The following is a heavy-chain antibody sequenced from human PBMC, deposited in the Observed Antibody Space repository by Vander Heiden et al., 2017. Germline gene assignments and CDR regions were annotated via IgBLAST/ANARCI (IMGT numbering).Heavy chain of an antibody. Sequence: QVQLVESGGGVVQPGRSLRLSCAASGFTFSSYAMHWVRQAPGKGLEWVAVISYDGSNKYYADAVKGRFTISRDNSKNTLYLQMNSLRAEDTAVYYCAGAKLGRKYYFDYWGQGTLVTVSS. J-gene: IGHJ4*02. CDR3: AGAKLGRKYYFDY. D-gene: IGHD2-15*01. CDR1: GFTFSSYA. CDR2: ISYDGSNK. V-gene: IGHV3-30*01.